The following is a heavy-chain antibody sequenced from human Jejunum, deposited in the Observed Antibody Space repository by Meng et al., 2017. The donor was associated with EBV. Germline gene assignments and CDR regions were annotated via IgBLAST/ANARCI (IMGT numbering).Heavy chain of an antibody. D-gene: IGHD2-15*01. CDR2: ISAYNGNT. CDR1: GYTFTNYG. J-gene: IGHJ4*02. CDR3: TILSHCDGGNCYSYDY. V-gene: IGHV1-18*01. Sequence: QVQVVQAGAEVKEPGASVKVSCKASGYTFTNYGVSWVRQAPGQGLEWMGWISAYNGNTDYAQKLQGRVTMTTDTPTSTAYMELRSLRSDDTAVYYCTILSHCDGGNCYSYDYWGQGTLVTVSS.